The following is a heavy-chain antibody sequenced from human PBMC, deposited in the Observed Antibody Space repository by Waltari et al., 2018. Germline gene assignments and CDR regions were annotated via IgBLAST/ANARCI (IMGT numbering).Heavy chain of an antibody. J-gene: IGHJ4*02. CDR2: IYSGGST. CDR3: ASHYCSRGTCHFDS. V-gene: IGHV3-66*04. CDR1: EFNVRDNY. D-gene: IGHD2-15*01. Sequence: EALLAESGGGSVPPGGSLRLPCAVSEFNVRDNYVSWVRQPPGQGLEWVSIIYSGGSTSYADSVRARFTISRDISKNTVFLQMNSLRAEDTAVYYCASHYCSRGTCHFDSWGQGTLVKVSS.